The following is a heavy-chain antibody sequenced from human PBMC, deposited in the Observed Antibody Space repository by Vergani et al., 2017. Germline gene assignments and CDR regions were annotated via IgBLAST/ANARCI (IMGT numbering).Heavy chain of an antibody. V-gene: IGHV4-39*01. CDR2: IYYSGST. CDR3: ARHSTVGSLVKLGWIDP. Sequence: QLQLQESGPGLVKPSATLSLTCSVSGASIRSSYYYWGWIRQPPGKGLEWFAIIYYSGSTYYNPSLKSRVTISVDTSKNPFSLKLSSVTAAETAVYFCARHSTVGSLVKLGWIDPWGQGILVTVAS. J-gene: IGHJ5*02. CDR1: GASIRSSYYY. D-gene: IGHD6-13*01.